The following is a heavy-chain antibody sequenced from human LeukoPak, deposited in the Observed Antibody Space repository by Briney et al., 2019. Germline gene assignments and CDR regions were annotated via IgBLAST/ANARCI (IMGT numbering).Heavy chain of an antibody. D-gene: IGHD3-10*01. V-gene: IGHV4-34*01. J-gene: IGHJ4*02. CDR3: ARGKWRKTPVLWFGELLSNALDY. Sequence: PSETLSLTCAVYGGSFSGYYWSWLRQPPGKGLEWIGEINHSGSTNYNPSLKSRVTISVDTSKNQFSLKLSSVTAADTAVYYCARGKWRKTPVLWFGELLSNALDYWGQGTLVTVSS. CDR2: INHSGST. CDR1: GGSFSGYY.